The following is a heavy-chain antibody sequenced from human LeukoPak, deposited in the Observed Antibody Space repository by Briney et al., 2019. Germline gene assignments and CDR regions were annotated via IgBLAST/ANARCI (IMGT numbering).Heavy chain of an antibody. D-gene: IGHD4-17*01. CDR3: ARVYGDYEGLDY. Sequence: SETLSLTCTVSGGSVSSGGYYWSWIRQPPGKGLEWIGYIYYSGSTNYNPSLKSRVTISVDTSKDQFSLKLSSVTAADTAVYYCARVYGDYEGLDYWGQGTLVTVSS. CDR2: IYYSGST. J-gene: IGHJ4*02. V-gene: IGHV4-61*08. CDR1: GGSVSSGGYY.